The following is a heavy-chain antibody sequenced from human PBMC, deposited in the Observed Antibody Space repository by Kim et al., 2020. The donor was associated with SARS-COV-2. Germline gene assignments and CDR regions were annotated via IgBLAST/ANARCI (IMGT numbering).Heavy chain of an antibody. CDR3: TKLRGYSYGSPFYYYGMDV. Sequence: GRFTISRDDSKNTAYLQMNSLKTEDTAVYYCTKLRGYSYGSPFYYYGMDVWGQGTTVTVSS. J-gene: IGHJ6*02. D-gene: IGHD5-18*01. V-gene: IGHV3-73*01.